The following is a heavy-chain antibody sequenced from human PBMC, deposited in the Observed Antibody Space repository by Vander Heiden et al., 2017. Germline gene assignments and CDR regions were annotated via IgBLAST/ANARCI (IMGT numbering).Heavy chain of an antibody. CDR2: IGSKTDGGTT. Sequence: EVHLVESGGGLVKPGGSLRLSCPAPGFGVSDGWMSWVRQAPGKGLEWVGRIGSKTDGGTTDYAAPVKGRFTISRDDSRNTLFLQMNSLKTEDTAVYYCTLDSGTWSWGQGTLVTVSS. V-gene: IGHV3-15*04. J-gene: IGHJ5*02. CDR3: TLDSGTWS. D-gene: IGHD1-26*01. CDR1: GFGVSDGW.